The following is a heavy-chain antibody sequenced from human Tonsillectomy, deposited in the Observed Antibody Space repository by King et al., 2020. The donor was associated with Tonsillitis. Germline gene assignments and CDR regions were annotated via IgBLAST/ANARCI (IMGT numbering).Heavy chain of an antibody. CDR2: INHGGST. CDR1: GGSFSGYY. Sequence: VQLQQWGAGLLKPSETLSLTCAVYGGSFSGYYWSWIRQPPGKGLEWIGEINHGGSTNYNPSLKSRVTISVDTSKSQFSLKLNPVTAADTAVYYCARAFSVTRLDWGRGTLVTVSS. D-gene: IGHD4-17*01. CDR3: ARAFSVTRLD. V-gene: IGHV4-34*01. J-gene: IGHJ4*02.